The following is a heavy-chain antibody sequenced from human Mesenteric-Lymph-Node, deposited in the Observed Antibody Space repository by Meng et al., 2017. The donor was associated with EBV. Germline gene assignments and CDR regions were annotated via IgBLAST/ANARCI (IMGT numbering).Heavy chain of an antibody. V-gene: IGHV4-39*01. J-gene: IGHJ4*02. D-gene: IGHD6-13*01. CDR1: GDYISSRSYN. CDR3: AGRRVASSWADY. CDR2: VYYGGSA. Sequence: LLQESGPGLVKPSETLSLHCTVSGDYISSRSYNWVWIRQPPGKGLEWIGNVYYGGSAYYNPSLKSRVTISADTSNNQFSLTLSSVTAADTAVYYCAGRRVASSWADYWGQGTLVTVSS.